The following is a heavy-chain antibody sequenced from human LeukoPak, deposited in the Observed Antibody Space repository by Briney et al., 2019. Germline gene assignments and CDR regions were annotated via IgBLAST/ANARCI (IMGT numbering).Heavy chain of an antibody. CDR2: INPSDGAT. CDR3: AREQRGALCGNWGGLFAMYYTYYYMDV. D-gene: IGHD3-10*01. J-gene: IGHJ6*03. CDR1: GYTFTKYY. V-gene: IGHV1-46*01. Sequence: ASVKVSCKASGYTFTKYYIHWVRQAPGQGLEWMGMINPSDGATTYAQRFQGRVTMTRDMSTTTVYMDLRSLRSEDTAVYFCAREQRGALCGNWGGLFAMYYTYYYMDVWGRGTTVTVSS.